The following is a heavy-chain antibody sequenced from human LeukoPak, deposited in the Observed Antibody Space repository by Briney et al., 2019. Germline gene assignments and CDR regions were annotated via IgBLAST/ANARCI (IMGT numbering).Heavy chain of an antibody. Sequence: GASVKVSCKASGYTFTGYYMHWVRQAPGQGLEWMGWISAYNGNTNYAQKLQGRVTMTTDTSTSTAYMELRSLRSDDTAVYYCARDRAYSGYSSGWYDWFDPWGQGTLVTVSS. V-gene: IGHV1-18*04. D-gene: IGHD6-19*01. CDR2: ISAYNGNT. J-gene: IGHJ5*02. CDR1: GYTFTGYY. CDR3: ARDRAYSGYSSGWYDWFDP.